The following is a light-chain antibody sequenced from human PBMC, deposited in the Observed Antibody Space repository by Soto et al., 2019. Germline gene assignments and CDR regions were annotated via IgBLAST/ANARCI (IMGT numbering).Light chain of an antibody. CDR2: DAA. Sequence: EIVLTQSPATLSLSPGERATLSCRASQYIGGYLAWYQLRPGQGPRLLIFDAASRATGIPDRVSGSGSGTDFTLTISRLEPEDFAGYYCQQRASWPVTFGGGTKVEIK. V-gene: IGKV3-11*01. J-gene: IGKJ4*01. CDR1: QYIGGY. CDR3: QQRASWPVT.